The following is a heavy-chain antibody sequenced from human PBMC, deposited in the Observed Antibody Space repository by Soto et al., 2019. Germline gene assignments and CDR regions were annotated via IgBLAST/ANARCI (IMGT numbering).Heavy chain of an antibody. D-gene: IGHD2-2*01. V-gene: IGHV3-23*01. J-gene: IGHJ6*02. Sequence: GGSLRLSCAASGFTFSSYAMSWVRQAPGKGLEWVSAISGSGGSTYYADSVKGRFTISRDNSKNTLYLQMNSLRAEDTAVYYCAKEGYCSSTSCPEPMDVWGQGTTVTVSS. CDR2: ISGSGGST. CDR1: GFTFSSYA. CDR3: AKEGYCSSTSCPEPMDV.